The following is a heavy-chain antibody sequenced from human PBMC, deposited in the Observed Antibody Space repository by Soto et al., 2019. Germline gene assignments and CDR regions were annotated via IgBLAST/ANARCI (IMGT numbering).Heavy chain of an antibody. J-gene: IGHJ4*02. V-gene: IGHV1-3*01. D-gene: IGHD2-8*01. CDR3: ARRANRTGILTYYLDV. CDR2: INAGNGNT. CDR1: GYTFTSYA. Sequence: ASVKVSCKASGYTFTSYAMHWVRQAPGQRLEWMGWINAGNGNTKYSQKFQGRVTITRDTSASTAYMELSSLRSEDTAVYYCARRANRTGILTYYLDVWGQRTLVTVSS.